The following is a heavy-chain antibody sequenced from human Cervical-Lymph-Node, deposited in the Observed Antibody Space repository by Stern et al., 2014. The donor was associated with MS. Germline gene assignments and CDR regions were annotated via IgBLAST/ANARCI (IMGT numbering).Heavy chain of an antibody. CDR2: IHHSGST. V-gene: IGHV4-4*02. Sequence: VQLVESGPGLVKPSGTLSLTCAVSGGSISSSNWGGWVRQPPGKGLEGIGEIHHSGSTKHNPSLKNRGNISVDTSTHRLSLTLSSVTAADTAVYYCARDRRADPWGQGTLVTVSS. CDR1: GGSISSSNW. J-gene: IGHJ5*02. CDR3: ARDRRADP.